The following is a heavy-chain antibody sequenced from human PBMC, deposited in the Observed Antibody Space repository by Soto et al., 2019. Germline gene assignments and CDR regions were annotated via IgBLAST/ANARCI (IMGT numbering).Heavy chain of an antibody. CDR1: GFTFDSYS. Sequence: EVQLVESGGGLVQPGGSLRLSCAASGFTFDSYSMNWVRQAPGMGLEWVSYIDSSSSNKHYADSVKGRFTISRDDAKPALYLQMSSLRDEDTAVYYCARDDDSAMALNVDYWGQGALVTVSS. J-gene: IGHJ4*02. D-gene: IGHD5-18*01. V-gene: IGHV3-48*02. CDR2: IDSSSSNK. CDR3: ARDDDSAMALNVDY.